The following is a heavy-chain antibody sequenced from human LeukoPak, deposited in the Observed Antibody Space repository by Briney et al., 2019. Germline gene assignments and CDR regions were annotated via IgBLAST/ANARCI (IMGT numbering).Heavy chain of an antibody. Sequence: GGSLRLSCAASGFTFSSYAMSWVRQAPGKGLEWVSAISGSGGSTYYADSVKGRFTISRDNSKNTLYLQMNSLRAEDTAVYYCAKLHSGGWYEQYFDYWGQGTLVTVSS. CDR1: GFTFSSYA. CDR2: ISGSGGST. V-gene: IGHV3-23*01. J-gene: IGHJ4*02. CDR3: AKLHSGGWYEQYFDY. D-gene: IGHD6-19*01.